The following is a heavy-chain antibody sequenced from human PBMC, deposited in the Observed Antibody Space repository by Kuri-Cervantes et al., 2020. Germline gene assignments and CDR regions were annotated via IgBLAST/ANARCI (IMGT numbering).Heavy chain of an antibody. CDR2: IVVGSGNT. Sequence: SCTASGFTFTSSAVQWVRQARGQRLEWIVWIVVGSGNTNYAQKFQERVTITRDMSTSTAYMELSSLRSEDTAVYYCAADGYSSGWYGYWGQGTLVTVSS. CDR1: GFTFTSSA. CDR3: AADGYSSGWYGY. V-gene: IGHV1-58*01. J-gene: IGHJ4*02. D-gene: IGHD6-19*01.